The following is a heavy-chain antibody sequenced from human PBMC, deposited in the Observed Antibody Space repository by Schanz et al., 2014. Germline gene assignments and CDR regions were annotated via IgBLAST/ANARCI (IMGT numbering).Heavy chain of an antibody. CDR3: ARDLISSGWYG. CDR1: GFTFSSYA. CDR2: ISNSGTYT. D-gene: IGHD6-19*01. Sequence: EVQLLESGGGLVQPGGSLRLSCAASGFTFSSYAMSWVRQAPGKGLEWISYISNSGTYTKYADSVKGRFVISRDNAKNSLYLQMNSLRVEDTAVYYCARDLISSGWYGWGQGTLVTVSS. V-gene: IGHV3-48*04. J-gene: IGHJ4*02.